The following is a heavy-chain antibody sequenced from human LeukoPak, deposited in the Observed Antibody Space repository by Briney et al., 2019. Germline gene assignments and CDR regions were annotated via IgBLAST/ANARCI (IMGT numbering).Heavy chain of an antibody. CDR3: ARVFCSSGNMCYKRSPDFDP. D-gene: IGHD2-2*01. CDR1: GYTFSNFY. Sequence: ASMNVSCKASGYTFSNFYMHWLRQVPGHGPEWMGWIDPKTGGTKYAQKFQGRISVTADTSISTAYIQLTRLTSDGTAVYYCARVFCSSGNMCYKRSPDFDPWGQGTLIIVSS. J-gene: IGHJ5*02. CDR2: IDPKTGGT. V-gene: IGHV1-2*02.